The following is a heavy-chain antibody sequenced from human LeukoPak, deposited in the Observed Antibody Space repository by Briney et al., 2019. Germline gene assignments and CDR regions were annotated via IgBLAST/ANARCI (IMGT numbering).Heavy chain of an antibody. CDR2: IYYSGST. Sequence: PSETLSLTCTVSGGSISSGGYYWSWIRQHPGKGLEWIGYIYYSGSTYYNPSLKSRVTISVATSKNQFSLKLSSVTAADTAVYYCARGFPQFENYFDYWGQGTLVTVSS. CDR1: GGSISSGGYY. V-gene: IGHV4-31*03. CDR3: ARGFPQFENYFDY. D-gene: IGHD3-10*01. J-gene: IGHJ4*02.